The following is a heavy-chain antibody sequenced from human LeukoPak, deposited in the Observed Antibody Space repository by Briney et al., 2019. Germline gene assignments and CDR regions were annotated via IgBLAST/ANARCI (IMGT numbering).Heavy chain of an antibody. V-gene: IGHV3-30-3*01. J-gene: IGHJ4*02. CDR2: ISYDGNSQ. D-gene: IGHD3-10*01. Sequence: GGSLRLSCDASGFTFRNYAFHWVRQAPGKGLEWVALISYDGNSQYYADSVEGRFTISRDNSKNTLYLQMNSLRTEDTAVYYCARAGDYGSGSFRWRHFDYWGQGTLVTVSS. CDR3: ARAGDYGSGSFRWRHFDY. CDR1: GFTFRNYA.